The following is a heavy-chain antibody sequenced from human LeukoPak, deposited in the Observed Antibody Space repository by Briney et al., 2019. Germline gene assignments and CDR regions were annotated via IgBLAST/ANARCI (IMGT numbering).Heavy chain of an antibody. CDR2: IRDSGGST. Sequence: GGSLRLSCAASGFSFSSYAMSWVGQAPGKGLEWVSGIRDSGGSTYYADSVKGRFTISRDNSKDTLYLQMNSLRAEDTAVYYCAKDSSTVAWGQGTLVTVSS. CDR3: AKDSSTVA. J-gene: IGHJ5*02. CDR1: GFSFSSYA. D-gene: IGHD6-19*01. V-gene: IGHV3-23*01.